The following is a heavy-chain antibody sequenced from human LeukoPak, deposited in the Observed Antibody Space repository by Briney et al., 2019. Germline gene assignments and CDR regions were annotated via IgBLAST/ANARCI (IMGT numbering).Heavy chain of an antibody. CDR1: GFTFNIYA. V-gene: IGHV3-23*01. CDR3: AKCQSGELLLLDY. Sequence: PGGSLRLSCEASGFTFNIYAMSWVRQAPGKGLEWVSTISGSGGSTYYADSVKGRFTICRDNSKNTLYLQMNSLRAEDTAVYYCAKCQSGELLLLDYWGQGPLVPVSS. D-gene: IGHD1-26*01. J-gene: IGHJ4*02. CDR2: ISGSGGST.